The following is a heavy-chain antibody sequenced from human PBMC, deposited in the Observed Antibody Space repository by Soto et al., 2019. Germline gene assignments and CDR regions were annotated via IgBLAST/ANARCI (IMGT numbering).Heavy chain of an antibody. D-gene: IGHD6-6*01. CDR1: GYIFTGYY. Sequence: QVLLVQSGAEVKKPGASVKVSCKASGYIFTGYYMHWVRQAPGQGLESMGTINPSGGSTSYEQMFQGRVTMTRDTSTSTVYMELNSLRSEDTAVYYCARDRSSSYYFDYWGQGTLVTVSS. CDR2: INPSGGST. J-gene: IGHJ4*02. CDR3: ARDRSSSYYFDY. V-gene: IGHV1-46*01.